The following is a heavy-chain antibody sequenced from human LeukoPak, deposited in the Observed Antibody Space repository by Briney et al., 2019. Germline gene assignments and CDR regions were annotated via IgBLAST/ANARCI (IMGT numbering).Heavy chain of an antibody. J-gene: IGHJ4*02. CDR1: GYTFTDYY. V-gene: IGHV1-2*02. Sequence: ASVKVSCKTSGYTFTDYYMHWVRQAPGQGLEWMGWINPNSGGTNYAQKFQGRVTMTRDTSISTAYMELSRLRSDDTAVYYCARDGRHRGYCSSTSCYDGGYWGQGTLVTVSS. D-gene: IGHD2-2*01. CDR2: INPNSGGT. CDR3: ARDGRHRGYCSSTSCYDGGY.